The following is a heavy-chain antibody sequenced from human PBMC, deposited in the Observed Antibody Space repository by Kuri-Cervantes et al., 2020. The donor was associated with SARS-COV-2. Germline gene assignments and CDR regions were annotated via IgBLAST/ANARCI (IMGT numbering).Heavy chain of an antibody. D-gene: IGHD5-24*01. CDR2: ISYDGSNK. J-gene: IGHJ4*02. CDR3: ARAPSPPITHFDY. CDR1: GFTFSSYG. Sequence: GESLKISCAASGFTFSSYGMHWVRQAPGKGLEWVAVISYDGSNKYYADSVKGRFTISRDNAKNSLYLQMNSLRAEDTAVYYCARAPSPPITHFDYWGQGTLVTVYS. V-gene: IGHV3-30*03.